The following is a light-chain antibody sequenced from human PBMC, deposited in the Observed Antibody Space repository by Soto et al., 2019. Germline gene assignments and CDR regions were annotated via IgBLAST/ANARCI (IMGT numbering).Light chain of an antibody. CDR2: DAS. J-gene: IGKJ4*01. V-gene: IGKV3-11*01. Sequence: EIVLTQSPGTLSLSPGERATHSCRASQSVSSYLAWYQQKPGQAPRLLIYDASSRASGIPARFSGSGSGTDFTLTISSLEPEDFAVYYCQQRSDWPLLTFGGGTKVEIK. CDR1: QSVSSY. CDR3: QQRSDWPLLT.